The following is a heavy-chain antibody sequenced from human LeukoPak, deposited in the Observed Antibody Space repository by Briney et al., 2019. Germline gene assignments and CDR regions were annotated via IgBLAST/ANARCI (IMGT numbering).Heavy chain of an antibody. D-gene: IGHD1-26*01. CDR3: ARDGGSQLLPFDY. CDR2: IIPIFATS. CDR1: GGTFSSYA. Sequence: GASVKVSCKASGGTFSSYAFSWVRQAPGQGLEWMGGIIPIFATSNYAQKLQGRVTMTTDTSTSTAYMELRSLRSDDTAVYYCARDGGSQLLPFDYWGQGTLVTVSS. V-gene: IGHV1-69*05. J-gene: IGHJ4*02.